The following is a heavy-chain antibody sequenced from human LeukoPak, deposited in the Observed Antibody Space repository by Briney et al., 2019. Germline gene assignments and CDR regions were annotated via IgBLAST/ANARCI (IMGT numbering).Heavy chain of an antibody. CDR1: GYSISSGYY. Sequence: PSETLSLTCTVSGYSISSGYYWGWIRQPPGKGLEWIGSISHRGSTYYNASLKSRVTISVDTSKNQFSLKLSSVTAADTAVYYCAKSIVGAINNLFDIWGQGTMVTVSS. CDR2: ISHRGST. J-gene: IGHJ3*02. CDR3: AKSIVGAINNLFDI. V-gene: IGHV4-38-2*02. D-gene: IGHD1-26*01.